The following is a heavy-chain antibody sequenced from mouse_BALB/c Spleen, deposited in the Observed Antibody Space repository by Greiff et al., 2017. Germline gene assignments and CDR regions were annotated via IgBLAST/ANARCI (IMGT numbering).Heavy chain of an antibody. CDR3: ARGLYGNFYWYFDV. J-gene: IGHJ1*01. Sequence: QVQLKQSGPGLVAPSQSLSITCTVSGFSLTSYGVHWVRQPPGKGLEWLGVIWAGGSTNYNSALMSRLSISKDNSKSQVFLKMNSLQTDDTAMYYCARGLYGNFYWYFDVWGAGTTVTVSS. D-gene: IGHD2-1*01. V-gene: IGHV2-9*02. CDR1: GFSLTSYG. CDR2: IWAGGST.